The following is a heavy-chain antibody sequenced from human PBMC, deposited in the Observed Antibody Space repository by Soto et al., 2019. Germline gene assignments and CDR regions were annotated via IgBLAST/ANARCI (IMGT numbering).Heavy chain of an antibody. D-gene: IGHD3-22*01. Sequence: QVQLQESGPGLVKPSQTLSLTCTVSGGSISSGDYYWSWIRQPPGKGLEWIGYIYYSGSTYYNPSLKSRVTISVDTSKNQFSLKLSAVTAADTAVYYCARANITMIVKIDYWGQGTLVTVSS. J-gene: IGHJ4*02. CDR3: ARANITMIVKIDY. CDR1: GGSISSGDYY. CDR2: IYYSGST. V-gene: IGHV4-30-4*01.